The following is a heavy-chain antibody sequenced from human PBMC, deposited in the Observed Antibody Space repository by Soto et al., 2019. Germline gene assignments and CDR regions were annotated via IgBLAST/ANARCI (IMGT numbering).Heavy chain of an antibody. CDR3: TTDFFDWLLYGYGMDV. D-gene: IGHD3-9*01. Sequence: PGGSLRLSCAASGFTFSNAWMSWVRQAPGKGLEWVGRIKSKTDGGTTDYAAPVKGRFTISRDDSKNTLYLQMNSLTTEDTAVYYCTTDFFDWLLYGYGMDVWGQGTTVTVSS. J-gene: IGHJ6*02. CDR2: IKSKTDGGTT. V-gene: IGHV3-15*01. CDR1: GFTFSNAW.